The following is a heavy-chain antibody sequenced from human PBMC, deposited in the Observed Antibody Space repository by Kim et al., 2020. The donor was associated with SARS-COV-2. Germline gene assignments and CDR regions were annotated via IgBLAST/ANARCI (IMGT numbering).Heavy chain of an antibody. Sequence: ASVKVSCKASGYTFTSYYMHWVRQAPGQGLEWMGIINPSGGSTSYAQKFQGRVTMTRDTSTSTVYMELSSLRSEDTAVYYCARASRRGFDWLLHYYYYYGMDVWGQGTTVTVSS. CDR1: GYTFTSYY. V-gene: IGHV1-46*01. D-gene: IGHD3-9*01. CDR3: ARASRRGFDWLLHYYYYYGMDV. J-gene: IGHJ6*02. CDR2: INPSGGST.